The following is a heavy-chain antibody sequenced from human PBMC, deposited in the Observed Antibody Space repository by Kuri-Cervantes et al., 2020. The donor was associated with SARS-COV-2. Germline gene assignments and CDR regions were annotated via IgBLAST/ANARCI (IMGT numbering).Heavy chain of an antibody. D-gene: IGHD6-6*01. CDR3: ARAEAARLYYGMDV. CDR2: IYYSGST. V-gene: IGHV4-39*07. CDR1: GGSISSSSYY. Sequence: GSLRLSCTVSGGSISSSSYYWGWIRQPPGKGPEWIGSIYYSGSTYYNPSLKSRVTISVDTSKNQFSLKLSSVTAADTAVYYCARAEAARLYYGMDVWGQGTTVTVSS. J-gene: IGHJ6*02.